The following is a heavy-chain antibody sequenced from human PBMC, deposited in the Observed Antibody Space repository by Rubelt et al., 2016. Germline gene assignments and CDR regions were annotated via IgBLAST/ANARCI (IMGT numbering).Heavy chain of an antibody. CDR3: GGGLARAAAAPRRLWFDP. CDR1: GGSFSGYY. J-gene: IGHJ5*02. D-gene: IGHD2-2*01. CDR2: INHSGST. Sequence: QVQLQQWGAGLLKPSETLSLTCAVYGGSFSGYYWSWIRQPPGKGLEWIGEINHSGSTNYNPSLNSRVTISVDTSENQFSLKLSSVTAAGTAVYYCGGGLARAAAAPRRLWFDPWGQGTLVTVSS. V-gene: IGHV4-34*01.